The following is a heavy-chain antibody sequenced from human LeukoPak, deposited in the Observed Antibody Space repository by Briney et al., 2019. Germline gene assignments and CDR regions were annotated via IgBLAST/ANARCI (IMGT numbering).Heavy chain of an antibody. CDR2: ISYDGSNK. CDR1: GFTFSSYG. J-gene: IGHJ6*02. V-gene: IGHV3-30*18. CDR3: AKDRGAMVRGVADYYYYGMDV. Sequence: GGSLRLSCAASGFTFSSYGMHWVRQAPGKGLEWVAVISYDGSNKYYADSVKGRFTISRDNSKNTLYLQMNSLRAEDTAVYYCAKDRGAMVRGVADYYYYGMDVWGQGTTVTVSS. D-gene: IGHD3-10*01.